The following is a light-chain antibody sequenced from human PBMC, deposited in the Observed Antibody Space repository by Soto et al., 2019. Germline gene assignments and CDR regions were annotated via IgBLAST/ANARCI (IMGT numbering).Light chain of an antibody. J-gene: IGKJ4*01. CDR1: QSVKNY. CDR2: DAS. CDR3: QQRTKWEIT. Sequence: EIVLTQSPDTLSLSPGESATLSCRASQSVKNYLAWYQQKPGQTPRLLIYDASNRAPGIPARFTGSGSGTDFTLTISSLEPEEFAVYYCQQRTKWEITFGGGSRVDMK. V-gene: IGKV3-11*01.